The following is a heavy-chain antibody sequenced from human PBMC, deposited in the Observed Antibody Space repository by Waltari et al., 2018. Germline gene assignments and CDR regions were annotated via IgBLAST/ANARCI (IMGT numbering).Heavy chain of an antibody. CDR1: GDSLSSSYV. Sequence: QLQLQESGPGLVKPSGTLSLSCAVSGDSLSSSYVWNWVRQSPQKGLEWIDKVRGTGTTNYNPSFASRVTISLDTSSNKFSLKMTAATAPDTAVYYCARDRGRGLYLDTWGPGILVSVSP. D-gene: IGHD2-15*01. V-gene: IGHV4-4*02. J-gene: IGHJ5*01. CDR3: ARDRGRGLYLDT. CDR2: VRGTGTT.